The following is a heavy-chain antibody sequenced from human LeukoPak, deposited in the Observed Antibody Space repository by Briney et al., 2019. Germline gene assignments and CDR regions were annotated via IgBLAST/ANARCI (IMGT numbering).Heavy chain of an antibody. CDR2: ISGSGGST. CDR3: AKAHYYYDSSGYYGSFDY. D-gene: IGHD3-22*01. Sequence: GGSLRLSCAASGFTFSSYAMSWVRQAPGKGLEWASAISGSGGSTYYADSVKGRFTISRDNSKNTLYLQMNSLRAEDTAVYYCAKAHYYYDSSGYYGSFDYWGQGTLVTVSS. J-gene: IGHJ4*02. CDR1: GFTFSSYA. V-gene: IGHV3-23*01.